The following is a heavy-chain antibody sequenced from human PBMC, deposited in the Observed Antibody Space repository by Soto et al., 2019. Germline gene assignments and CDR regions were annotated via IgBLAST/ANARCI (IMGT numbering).Heavy chain of an antibody. CDR2: ISYSVDKT. D-gene: IGHD1-7*01. CDR1: DCIYINYV. CDR3: VRRAITATTKWGAFDI. Sequence: GSLRISCAESDCIYINYVRNCVRQAPGKGLEWVATISYSVDKTHYADSVRGRFTISRDNSKNTLSLQMNSLRAEDAAVYYCVRRAITATTKWGAFDIWGQGTMVTVSS. J-gene: IGHJ3*02. V-gene: IGHV3-23*01.